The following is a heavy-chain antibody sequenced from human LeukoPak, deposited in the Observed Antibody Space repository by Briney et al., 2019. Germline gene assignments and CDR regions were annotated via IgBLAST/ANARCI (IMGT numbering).Heavy chain of an antibody. D-gene: IGHD1-26*01. J-gene: IGHJ3*02. CDR1: GGSISSGGYY. CDR2: IYYSGST. V-gene: IGHV4-61*08. CDR3: AGGSYPGAFDI. Sequence: SETLSLTCTVSGGSISSGGYYWSWIRQHPGKGLEWIGYIYYSGSTNYNPSLKSRVTISVDTSKNQFSLKLSSVTAADTAVYYCAGGSYPGAFDIWGQGTMVTVSS.